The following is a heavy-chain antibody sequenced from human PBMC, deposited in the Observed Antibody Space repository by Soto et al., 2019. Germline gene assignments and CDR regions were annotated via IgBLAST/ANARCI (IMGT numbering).Heavy chain of an antibody. CDR3: CVVKRRDQYSTSGYWFDP. Sequence: GGSLRRSCSASGFTFSHAWMSWVRQAPGKGLEWVGRIKSKADGETKDYGAPVRGRFTISRDDSKDTLYLQMNSLRIEDTAVYYCCVVKRRDQYSTSGYWFDPWGPGTLVTISS. CDR2: IKSKADGETK. V-gene: IGHV3-15*01. CDR1: GFTFSHAW. D-gene: IGHD2-15*01. J-gene: IGHJ5*02.